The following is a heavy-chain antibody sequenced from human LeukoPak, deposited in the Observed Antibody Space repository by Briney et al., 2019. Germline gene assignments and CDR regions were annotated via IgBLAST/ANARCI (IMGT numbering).Heavy chain of an antibody. CDR2: ISWNSGSI. J-gene: IGHJ6*02. D-gene: IGHD3-3*01. CDR3: ARDGTYYDFWSGYPHYYGMDV. Sequence: PGGSLRLSCAASGFTFDDYAMHWVRQAPGKGLEWVSGISWNSGSIGYADSVKGRFTISRDNAKNSLYLQMNSLRAEDTAVYYCARDGTYYDFWSGYPHYYGMDVWGQGTTVTVSS. V-gene: IGHV3-9*01. CDR1: GFTFDDYA.